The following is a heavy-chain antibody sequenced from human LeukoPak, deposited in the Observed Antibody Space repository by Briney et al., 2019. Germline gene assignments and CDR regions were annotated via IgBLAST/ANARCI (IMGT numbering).Heavy chain of an antibody. CDR1: GDSVSSNDAS. D-gene: IGHD3-10*01. CDR2: TFYRSKWYY. CDR3: AREVAMIRGVKNWFDR. Sequence: SQTLSLTCAISGDSVSSNDASWNWIRQSPSRGLEWLGRTFYRSKWYYDYEASLKSRITINPDTSKNQFSLQLNSVTPEDTAMCYCAREVAMIRGVKNWFDRWGQGTLVTVSS. J-gene: IGHJ5*02. V-gene: IGHV6-1*01.